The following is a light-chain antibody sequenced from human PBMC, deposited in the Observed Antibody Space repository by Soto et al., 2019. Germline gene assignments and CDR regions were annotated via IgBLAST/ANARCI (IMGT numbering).Light chain of an antibody. CDR1: QSVSST. J-gene: IGKJ4*01. CDR3: QQYNSRPPVT. CDR2: GAS. Sequence: EIVMTQSPATLSVSPGERATLSCRARQSVSSTLAWYQQKPGQAPRLLIYGASTRATGIPARFSGSGSGTECTLNSSSLQSEDCAVYYCQQYNSRPPVTFGGGTKVELK. V-gene: IGKV3-15*01.